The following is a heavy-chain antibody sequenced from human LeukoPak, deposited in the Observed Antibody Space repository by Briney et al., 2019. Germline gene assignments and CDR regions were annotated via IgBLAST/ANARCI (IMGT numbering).Heavy chain of an antibody. D-gene: IGHD6-13*01. Sequence: ASVKVSCKASGYTFTGYYMHWVRQAPGQGLEWMGRINPNSGDTNYAQKFQGRVTMTRDTSISTAYMELSRLRSDDTAVYYCARLISSSWYGVFDYWGQGTLVTVSS. J-gene: IGHJ4*02. CDR3: ARLISSSWYGVFDY. CDR1: GYTFTGYY. CDR2: INPNSGDT. V-gene: IGHV1-2*06.